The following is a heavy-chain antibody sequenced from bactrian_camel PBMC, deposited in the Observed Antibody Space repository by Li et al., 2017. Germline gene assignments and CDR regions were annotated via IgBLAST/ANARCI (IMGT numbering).Heavy chain of an antibody. J-gene: IGHJ4*01. V-gene: IGHV3S40*01. Sequence: DVQLVESGGGLVQPGGSLRLSCAASGFTFSSFHMSWVRQAPGKGLEWVSTINSGGGSTYYADSVKGRFTISRDNAKNTLYLRMNSLKTEDTAVYYCATDTNKPNYGWLLGSPGSEYNYWGQGTQVTVS. CDR2: INSGGGST. CDR3: ATDTNKPNYGWLLGSPGSEYNY. CDR1: GFTFSSFH. D-gene: IGHD5*01.